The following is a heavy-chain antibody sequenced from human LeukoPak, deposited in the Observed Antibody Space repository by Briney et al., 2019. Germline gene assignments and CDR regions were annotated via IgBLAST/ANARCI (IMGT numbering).Heavy chain of an antibody. D-gene: IGHD5-18*01. J-gene: IGHJ3*01. V-gene: IGHV4-39*01. Sequence: PSETLSLTCTVSGGSISSSSYYWGWIRQPPGKGLEWIGSISYSGSTYYTPSLRGRVTISLDTSKNQFSLKLSSVTAADMAVFYCASRSTTMNAFDFWGLGTMVTVSS. CDR3: ASRSTTMNAFDF. CDR2: ISYSGST. CDR1: GGSISSSSYY.